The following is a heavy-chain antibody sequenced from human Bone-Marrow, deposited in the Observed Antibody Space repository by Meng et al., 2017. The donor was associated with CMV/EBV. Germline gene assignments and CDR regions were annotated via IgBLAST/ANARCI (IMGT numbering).Heavy chain of an antibody. J-gene: IGHJ3*02. V-gene: IGHV1-2*02. CDR2: INPNSGGT. D-gene: IGHD3-9*01. Sequence: ASVKVSCKASGYTFTGYYMHWVRQAPGQGLEWMGWINPNSGGTNYAQKFQGRVTITRDTSISTAYMELSRLRSDDTAVYYCARKYYDILTGYPQPRRGDAFDIWGQGTMVTVSS. CDR3: ARKYYDILTGYPQPRRGDAFDI. CDR1: GYTFTGYY.